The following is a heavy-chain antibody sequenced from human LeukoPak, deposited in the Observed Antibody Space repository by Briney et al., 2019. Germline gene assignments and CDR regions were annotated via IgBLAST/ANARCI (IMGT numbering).Heavy chain of an antibody. V-gene: IGHV3-48*01. CDR3: AKVPGYSYGLFDY. CDR2: ISSSSSTI. J-gene: IGHJ4*02. CDR1: GFTFGSYS. Sequence: GGSLRLSCAVSGFTFGSYSMNWVRQAPGKGLEWLSYISSSSSTIYYADSVKGRFTISRDNSKNTLYLQMNSLRAEDTAVYYCAKVPGYSYGLFDYWGQGTLVTVSS. D-gene: IGHD5-18*01.